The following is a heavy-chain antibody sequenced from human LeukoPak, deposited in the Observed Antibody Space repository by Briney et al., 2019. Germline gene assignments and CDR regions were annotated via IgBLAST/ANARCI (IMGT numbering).Heavy chain of an antibody. D-gene: IGHD6-19*01. CDR2: IGAYNGNT. V-gene: IGHV1-18*01. Sequence: GASVKVSCKASGYTFTSYGISWVRQAPGQGLEWMGWIGAYNGNTNYAQKLQGRVTMTTDTSTSTAYMELRSLRSDDTAVYYCARVDSQLYSSGWYGFDYWGQGTLVTVSS. CDR3: ARVDSQLYSSGWYGFDY. CDR1: GYTFTSYG. J-gene: IGHJ4*02.